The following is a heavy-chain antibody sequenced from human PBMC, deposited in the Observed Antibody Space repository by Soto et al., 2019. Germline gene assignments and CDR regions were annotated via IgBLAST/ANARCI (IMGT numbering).Heavy chain of an antibody. CDR2: IYSGGST. CDR3: ARDFAPSGYYVTYDY. V-gene: IGHV4-4*07. D-gene: IGHD3-3*01. CDR1: GGSISSYY. Sequence: SSETLSLTCTVSGGSISSYYWNWIRQPAGKGLEWIGRIYSGGSTNYNPSLKSRVTMSVDTSKNQFSLKLNSMTAADTAVYYCARDFAPSGYYVTYDYWGQGTLVTVSS. J-gene: IGHJ4*02.